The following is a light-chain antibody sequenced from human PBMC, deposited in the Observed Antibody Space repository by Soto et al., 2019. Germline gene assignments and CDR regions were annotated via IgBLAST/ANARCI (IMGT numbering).Light chain of an antibody. CDR1: SSDVGGYNY. CDR2: DVS. J-gene: IGLJ2*01. Sequence: QSALTQPASGSGSPGQSVTISCTGTSSDVGGYNYVSWYQQHPGKAPKLMIYDVSNRPSGVSNRFSGSKSGNTASLTVSGLQAEDEADYYCSSYARSSTLVFGAGTKLTVL. V-gene: IGLV2-14*01. CDR3: SSYARSSTLV.